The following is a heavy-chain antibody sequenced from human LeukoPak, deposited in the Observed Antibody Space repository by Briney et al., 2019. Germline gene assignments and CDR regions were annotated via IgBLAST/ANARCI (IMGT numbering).Heavy chain of an antibody. CDR3: ARHGNSYGSEEGGDSFDT. D-gene: IGHD3-10*01. CDR2: IYPGDSDT. J-gene: IGHJ3*02. CDR1: GSSFTTYW. V-gene: IGHV5-51*01. Sequence: GESLGIPCKGSGSSFTTYWIAWGRQMPGKGLEWMGIIYPGDSDTRYSPSFQGYVTISDDMSISTAYLQWSSLKASDTAMYYCARHGNSYGSEEGGDSFDTWGQGTMVTVSS.